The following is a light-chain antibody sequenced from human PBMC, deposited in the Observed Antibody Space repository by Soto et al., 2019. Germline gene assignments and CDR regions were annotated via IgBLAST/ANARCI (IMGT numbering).Light chain of an antibody. CDR3: SSYAGSNNLV. CDR2: EVS. J-gene: IGLJ2*01. Sequence: QSALTQPPSASGSPGQSVTISCTGTSSDVGGYNYVSWYQQYPGKAPKVMIYEVSKRPSGVPDRFSGSKSGNTASLTVSGLQAEDEADYYCSSYAGSNNLVFGGGPKLTVL. CDR1: SSDVGGYNY. V-gene: IGLV2-8*01.